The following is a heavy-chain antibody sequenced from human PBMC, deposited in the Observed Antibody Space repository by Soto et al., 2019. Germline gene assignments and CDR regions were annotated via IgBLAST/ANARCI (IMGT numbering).Heavy chain of an antibody. CDR1: GFTFRNFW. J-gene: IGHJ4*02. V-gene: IGHV3-7*01. Sequence: GGSLRLSCAGSGFTFRNFWMGWVRQAPGKRLEWVANIKQDGTETSYADSVKGRFTVSRDNAKNPLYLQMNSLGADDTAVYYCARENYFDYWGQGALVTVSS. CDR3: ARENYFDY. CDR2: IKQDGTET.